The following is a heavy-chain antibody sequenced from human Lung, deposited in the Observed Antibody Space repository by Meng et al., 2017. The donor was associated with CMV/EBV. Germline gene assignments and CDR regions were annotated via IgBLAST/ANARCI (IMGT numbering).Heavy chain of an antibody. J-gene: IGHJ4*02. CDR2: ISGSGGST. D-gene: IGHD6-6*01. CDR3: AKAYSSSSVGTNRGFDD. V-gene: IGHV3-23*01. CDR1: GFTFSSYA. Sequence: GGSLRLSCAASGFTFSSYAMSWVRQAPGKGLEWVSAISGSGGSTNYADSMKGRFTISRDNSKNTLYLQMNSLRAEDTAVYYCAKAYSSSSVGTNRGFDDWGQGTLVTVSS.